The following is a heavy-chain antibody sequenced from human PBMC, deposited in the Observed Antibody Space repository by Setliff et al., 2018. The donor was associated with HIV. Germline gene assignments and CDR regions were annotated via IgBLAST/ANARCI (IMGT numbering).Heavy chain of an antibody. D-gene: IGHD3-22*01. CDR1: GGSISSSSTFY. V-gene: IGHV4-39*01. Sequence: SETLSLTCTVSGGSISSSSTFYWGWIRQPPGKGLEWIGSIYYSGTTYYNPSLKSRVTISVDMSKNQFSLNLNSVTAADTAVYHCARGDTYYHDRSGYVKSALDAFDIWGRGTLVTVSS. CDR3: ARGDTYYHDRSGYVKSALDAFDI. CDR2: IYYSGTT. J-gene: IGHJ3*02.